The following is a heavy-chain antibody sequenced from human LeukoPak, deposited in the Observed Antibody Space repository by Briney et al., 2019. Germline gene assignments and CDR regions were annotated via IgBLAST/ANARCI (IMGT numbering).Heavy chain of an antibody. CDR1: GFTFSSYS. Sequence: PGGSLRLSCAASGFTFSSYSMNWVRQAPGKGLEWVSYISSSSTIYYADSVKGRFTISRDNAKNSLYLQMNSLRAEDTAVYYCARALLRGFDPWGQGTLVTVSS. CDR3: ARALLRGFDP. V-gene: IGHV3-48*04. J-gene: IGHJ5*02. D-gene: IGHD2-15*01. CDR2: ISSSSTI.